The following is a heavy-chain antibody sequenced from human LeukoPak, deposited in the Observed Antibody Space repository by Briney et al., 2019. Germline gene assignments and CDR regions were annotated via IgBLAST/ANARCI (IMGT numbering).Heavy chain of an antibody. CDR1: GFTLNE. Sequence: GGSLRLSCTASGFTLNEMSWIRQAPGKGLGWVSSMDYSGGGTHYAHSVKDRFTISRDNSKNTLYLQLSSLRGDDTAVYYCATVNYYYDSSGYHDYWGQGTLVTVSS. CDR2: MDYSGGGT. J-gene: IGHJ4*02. D-gene: IGHD3-22*01. CDR3: ATVNYYYDSSGYHDY. V-gene: IGHV3-23*01.